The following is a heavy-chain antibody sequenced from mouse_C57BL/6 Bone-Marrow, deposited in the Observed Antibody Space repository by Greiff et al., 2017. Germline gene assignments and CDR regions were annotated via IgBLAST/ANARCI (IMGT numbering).Heavy chain of an antibody. V-gene: IGHV1-81*01. CDR1: GYTFTSYG. CDR2: IYPRSGNT. J-gene: IGHJ1*03. CDR3: ARARDWYFDV. Sequence: QVQLQQSGAELARPGASVKLSCKASGYTFTSYGISWVKQRTGQGLEWIGEIYPRSGNTYYNEKFKGKATLTAEKSSSTAYMELRSLTSEDSAVYFCARARDWYFDVWGTGTTVTVSS.